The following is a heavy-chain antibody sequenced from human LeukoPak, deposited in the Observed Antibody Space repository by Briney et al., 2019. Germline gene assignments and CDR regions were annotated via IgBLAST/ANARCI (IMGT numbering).Heavy chain of an antibody. Sequence: GRSLRLSCAASGFXFSGYAMHWVRQAPGKGLEWVAAISFDGNNKYYADSVKGRFTISRDNSKNTLYLQMSSLRAEDTAVFYCARVSPSGPLDYWGRGTQVTVSS. CDR2: ISFDGNNK. CDR1: GFXFSGYA. CDR3: ARVSPSGPLDY. V-gene: IGHV3-30-3*01. D-gene: IGHD5/OR15-5a*01. J-gene: IGHJ4*02.